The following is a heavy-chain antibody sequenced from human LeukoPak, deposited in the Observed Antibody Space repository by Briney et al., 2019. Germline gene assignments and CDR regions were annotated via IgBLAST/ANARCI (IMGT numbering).Heavy chain of an antibody. CDR2: IKDYTGNT. CDR3: ARGRIAKIVVVHSFHYGMDV. J-gene: IGHJ6*02. V-gene: IGHV4-34*01. CDR1: GGSFTDYF. D-gene: IGHD3-22*01. Sequence: SETLSLTCDVFGGSFTDYFWTWIRHCPGKGRGWIWEIKDYTGNTNYNPSLNRRVSISLEKSKNQFSLELRSVTAADTAGYYCARGRIAKIVVVHSFHYGMDVWGQGTTVTVSS.